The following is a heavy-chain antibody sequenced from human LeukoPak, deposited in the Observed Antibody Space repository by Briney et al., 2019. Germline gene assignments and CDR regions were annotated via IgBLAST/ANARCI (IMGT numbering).Heavy chain of an antibody. V-gene: IGHV3-23*01. J-gene: IGHJ2*01. D-gene: IGHD4-17*01. Sequence: PGGSLRLSCAASGFTFSSYGMSWVRQAPGKGLEWVSAISTNSGNRFYADSVKGRFTIFRDNSKNTLYLQMNSLRSEDTAIYYCAKPGTTETYWYFDLWGRGTLVTGSS. CDR1: GFTFSSYG. CDR2: ISTNSGNR. CDR3: AKPGTTETYWYFDL.